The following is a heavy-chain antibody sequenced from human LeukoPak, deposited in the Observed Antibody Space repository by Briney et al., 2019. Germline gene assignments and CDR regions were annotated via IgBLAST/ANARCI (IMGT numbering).Heavy chain of an antibody. D-gene: IGHD3-22*01. CDR3: ARTYYYDSTAEFDY. CDR2: INHSGST. Sequence: TSETLSLTCAVYGVSFSGYYWSWIRQPPGKGLEWIGEINHSGSTNYNPSLKSRVTISVDTSKNQFSLKLSSVTAADTAVYYCARTYYYDSTAEFDYWGQGTLVTVSS. V-gene: IGHV4-34*01. CDR1: GVSFSGYY. J-gene: IGHJ4*02.